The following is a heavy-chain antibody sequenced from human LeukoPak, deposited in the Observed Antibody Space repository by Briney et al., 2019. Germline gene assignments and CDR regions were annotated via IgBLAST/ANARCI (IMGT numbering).Heavy chain of an antibody. V-gene: IGHV4-4*07. Sequence: PSETLSLTCTVSGDSISSYYWSWIRQPAGKGLEWIGHIYTSGSTSYNPSLKSRVTMSVDTSKNQFSLKLSSVTAADTAVYYCARHQGWLQWEYWGQGTLVTVSS. CDR3: ARHQGWLQWEY. J-gene: IGHJ4*02. CDR2: IYTSGST. CDR1: GDSISSYY. D-gene: IGHD5-24*01.